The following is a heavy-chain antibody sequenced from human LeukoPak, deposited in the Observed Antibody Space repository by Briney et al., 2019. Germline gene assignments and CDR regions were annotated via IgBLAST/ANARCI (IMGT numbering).Heavy chain of an antibody. J-gene: IGHJ3*02. CDR3: ARDRRGIAVAGTGRDDAFDI. CDR1: GFTFSSYE. D-gene: IGHD6-19*01. Sequence: GGSLRLSCAASGFTFSSYEMNWVRQAPGKGLEWVSYISSSGSTIYYADSVKGRFTISRDNAKNSLYLQMNSLRAEDTAVYYCARDRRGIAVAGTGRDDAFDIWGQGTMVTVSS. V-gene: IGHV3-48*03. CDR2: ISSSGSTI.